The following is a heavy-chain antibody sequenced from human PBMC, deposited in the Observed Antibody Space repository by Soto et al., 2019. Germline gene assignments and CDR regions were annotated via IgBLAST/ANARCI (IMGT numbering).Heavy chain of an antibody. V-gene: IGHV4-39*01. D-gene: IGHD3-22*01. J-gene: IGHJ4*02. CDR2: IYYTGNT. Sequence: LQTHPLTSNVSGGSSSNSNYCWGWIRQPPGKGLEWIGSIYYTGNTYYNPSLKSRVTISVDTSKNQFSLKLGSVTAADTAVYFCERHSIWLLLSDYWGQGTLVTVS. CDR3: ERHSIWLLLSDY. CDR1: GGSSSNSNYC.